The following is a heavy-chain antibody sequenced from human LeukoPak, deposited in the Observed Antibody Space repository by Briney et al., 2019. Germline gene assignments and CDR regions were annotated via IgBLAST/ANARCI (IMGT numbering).Heavy chain of an antibody. D-gene: IGHD2-15*01. V-gene: IGHV3-21*01. Sequence: GGSLRLSCAASGFTFSSYSMNWVRQAPGKGLEWVSSISSSSSYIYYADSVKGRFTISRDNAKNSLYLQMNSQRAEDTAVYYCARGPRYCSGGSCYDYWGQGTLVTVSS. J-gene: IGHJ4*02. CDR3: ARGPRYCSGGSCYDY. CDR2: ISSSSSYI. CDR1: GFTFSSYS.